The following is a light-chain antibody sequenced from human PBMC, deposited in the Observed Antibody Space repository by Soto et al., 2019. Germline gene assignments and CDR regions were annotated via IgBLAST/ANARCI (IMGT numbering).Light chain of an antibody. V-gene: IGKV1D-12*01. CDR2: SAS. CDR1: QGISNW. CDR3: QQTHSFPIT. J-gene: IGKJ5*01. Sequence: DIQMTQSHSSVSASVGDTVTTTCRASQGISNWLAWYRQKPGKAPDLLISSASSLQSGVPSRFSGSGSGTDFTLTISSLQPEDFAIYYCQQTHSFPITFGQGTRLEI.